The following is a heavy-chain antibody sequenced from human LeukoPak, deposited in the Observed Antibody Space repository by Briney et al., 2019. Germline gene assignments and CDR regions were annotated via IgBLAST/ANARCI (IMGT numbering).Heavy chain of an antibody. J-gene: IGHJ4*02. CDR2: IWYDGTNK. CDR3: ARDRGYSNGFIDY. CDR1: GFTFSSYG. V-gene: IGHV3-33*01. D-gene: IGHD5-18*01. Sequence: GGSLRLSCAASGFTFSSYGMHWVRQAPGKGLEWVAVIWYDGTNKYYADSVKGRFTISRENSKNTLYLQMNSLRAEDTAVYYCARDRGYSNGFIDYCGQGNLFTVSS.